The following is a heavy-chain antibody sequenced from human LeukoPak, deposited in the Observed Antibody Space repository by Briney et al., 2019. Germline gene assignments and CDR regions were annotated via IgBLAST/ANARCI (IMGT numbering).Heavy chain of an antibody. Sequence: GGSLRLSCAASGFTFDNYAMHWVRQAPGKGLEWVSGIRWSSGSIGYADSVKGRFTISRDNAKNSLYLQMNSLRAEDTALYYCVIEGEGWNHFDYWGQGTLVSVSS. J-gene: IGHJ4*02. CDR1: GFTFDNYA. V-gene: IGHV3-9*01. D-gene: IGHD1-1*01. CDR3: VIEGEGWNHFDY. CDR2: IRWSSGSI.